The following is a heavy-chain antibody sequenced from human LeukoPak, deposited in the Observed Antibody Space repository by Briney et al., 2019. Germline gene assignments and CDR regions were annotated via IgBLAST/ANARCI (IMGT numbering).Heavy chain of an antibody. V-gene: IGHV3-21*04. CDR3: VRDRGTYRPIDY. CDR2: ISYTGTYI. CDR1: ALSLNAYN. D-gene: IGHD1-26*01. Sequence: GGSLRLSCAASALSLNAYNMNWVRQAPGKGLEWASSISYTGTYIYYADSVKGRFTISRDNAQNSLYLQMNSLRAEDTAIYYCVRDRGTYRPIDYWGQGTLVTVSS. J-gene: IGHJ4*02.